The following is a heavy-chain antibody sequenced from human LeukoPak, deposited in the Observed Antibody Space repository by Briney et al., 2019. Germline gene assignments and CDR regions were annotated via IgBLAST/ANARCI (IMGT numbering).Heavy chain of an antibody. CDR3: AGGRGIAAPLAGANLFDP. CDR1: GGSFSGYY. V-gene: IGHV4-34*01. J-gene: IGHJ5*02. D-gene: IGHD6-13*01. Sequence: SETLSLTCAVYGGSFSGYYWSWIRQPPGKGLEWIGEINHSGSTNYNPSLKSRVTISVDTSKNQFSLKLSSVTAADTAVYYCAGGRGIAAPLAGANLFDPWGQGTLVTVSS. CDR2: INHSGST.